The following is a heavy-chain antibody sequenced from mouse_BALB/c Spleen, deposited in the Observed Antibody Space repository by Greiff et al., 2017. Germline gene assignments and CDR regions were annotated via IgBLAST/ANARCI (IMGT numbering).Heavy chain of an antibody. J-gene: IGHJ3*01. CDR3: AHGEDGYDQGRWFAY. CDR1: GYSFTDYN. Sequence: VQLQQSGPELVQPGASVKVSCKASGYSFTDYNMYWVKQSHGKGLEWIGYIDPYNGGTCYNQKFKGKATLTVDKSSSTAFMHLNSLTSEDSAVYYCAHGEDGYDQGRWFAYWGQGTLVTVSA. V-gene: IGHV1S135*01. D-gene: IGHD2-2*01. CDR2: IDPYNGGT.